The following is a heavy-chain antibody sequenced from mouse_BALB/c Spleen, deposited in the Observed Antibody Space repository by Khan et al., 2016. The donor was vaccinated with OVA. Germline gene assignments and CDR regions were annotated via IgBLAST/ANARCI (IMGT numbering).Heavy chain of an antibody. Sequence: EVKLLESGPGLVKPSQTLSLICTVTGYSITSDYAWNWIRQFPGNKLEWMGFISYSGNTKYNPSLKSRFSITRDTSKNQFFLQLNSVTTEDTATYCCASVYGGDFDYWGHGTTLTVSS. CDR1: GYSITSDYA. V-gene: IGHV3-2*02. CDR3: ASVYGGDFDY. D-gene: IGHD1-1*01. CDR2: ISYSGNT. J-gene: IGHJ2*01.